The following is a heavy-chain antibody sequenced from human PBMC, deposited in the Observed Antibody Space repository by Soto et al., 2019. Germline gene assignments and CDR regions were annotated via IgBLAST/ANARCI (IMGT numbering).Heavy chain of an antibody. CDR3: ASLGRHG. V-gene: IGHV3-7*01. Sequence: GPLRHCCAGYEFTFIASWFDWVRQAPGKGPEWVANIKQDGSEKNYVDSVKGRFIISRDNAKNSLYLQMNSLRAEDTAVYYCASLGRHGWGQGTTVTVS. CDR1: EFTFIASW. D-gene: IGHD3-16*01. J-gene: IGHJ6*02. CDR2: IKQDGSEK.